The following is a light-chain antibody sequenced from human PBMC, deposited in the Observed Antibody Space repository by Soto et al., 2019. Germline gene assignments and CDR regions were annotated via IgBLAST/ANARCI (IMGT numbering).Light chain of an antibody. CDR2: EVT. Sequence: QSVLTQPASVSGSPGQSITISCTGTTGEVGGYDYVSWYQQYPYKAPKLIIYEVTNRPSGISNRFSGSKSGNTAFLTIYGLQAEDEADYYCSSHTSGNTRVFGTGTKVTVL. CDR3: SSHTSGNTRV. V-gene: IGLV2-14*01. CDR1: TGEVGGYDY. J-gene: IGLJ1*01.